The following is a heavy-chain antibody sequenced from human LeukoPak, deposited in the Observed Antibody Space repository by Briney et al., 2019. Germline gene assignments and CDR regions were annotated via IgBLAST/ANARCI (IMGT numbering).Heavy chain of an antibody. CDR2: ISGSGGST. CDR1: GFTFSSYE. CDR3: AKSIKGAVAGFLDY. J-gene: IGHJ4*02. Sequence: QSGGSLRLSCAASGFTFSSYEMNWVRQAPGKGLEWVSAISGSGGSTYYADSVKGRFTISRDNSKNTLYLQMNSLRAEDTAVYYCAKSIKGAVAGFLDYWGQGTLVTVSS. V-gene: IGHV3-23*01. D-gene: IGHD6-19*01.